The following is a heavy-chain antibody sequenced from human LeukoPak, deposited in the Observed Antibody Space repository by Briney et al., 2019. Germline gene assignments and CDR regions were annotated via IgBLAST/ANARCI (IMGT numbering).Heavy chain of an antibody. D-gene: IGHD5-12*01. J-gene: IGHJ6*02. Sequence: SETLSLTCTVSGGSISSGDYYWSWLRQPPGTGLEWIGYIYYSGSTYYNPSLKSRVTISVDTSKNQFSLKLSSVTAADTAVYYCARGGGYDSHYYYYGMDVWGQGTTVTVSS. V-gene: IGHV4-30-4*01. CDR3: ARGGGYDSHYYYYGMDV. CDR1: GGSISSGDYY. CDR2: IYYSGST.